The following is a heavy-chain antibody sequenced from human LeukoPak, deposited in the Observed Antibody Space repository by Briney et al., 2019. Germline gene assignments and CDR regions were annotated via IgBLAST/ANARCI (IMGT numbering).Heavy chain of an antibody. J-gene: IGHJ4*02. CDR2: IYTSGST. CDR3: ARHEYYYGSGTRSPPDY. V-gene: IGHV4-61*02. CDR1: GGSISSGSYY. D-gene: IGHD3-10*01. Sequence: SETLSLTCTVSGGSISSGSYYWSWIRQPAGKGLEWIGRIYTSGSTNYNPSLKSRVTISVDTSKNQFSLKLSSVTAADTAVYYCARHEYYYGSGTRSPPDYWGQGTLVTVSS.